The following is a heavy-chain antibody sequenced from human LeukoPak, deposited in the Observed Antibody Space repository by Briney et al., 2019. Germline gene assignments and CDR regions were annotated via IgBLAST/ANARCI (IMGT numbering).Heavy chain of an antibody. Sequence: PRGSMRLSCAASGFTVSSNYMSWVRQAPGKGLEWVSIIYSGGSTYYADSVKGRFTVSRDNSKNTLYLQVNSLRAEDTAVYYCARGRTEMATRFFDYWGQGTLVTVSS. D-gene: IGHD5-24*01. CDR2: IYSGGST. CDR1: GFTVSSNY. V-gene: IGHV3-53*01. CDR3: ARGRTEMATRFFDY. J-gene: IGHJ4*02.